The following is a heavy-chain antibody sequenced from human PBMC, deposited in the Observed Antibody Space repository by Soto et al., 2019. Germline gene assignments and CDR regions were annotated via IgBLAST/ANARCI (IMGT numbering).Heavy chain of an antibody. CDR2: INPNGGAT. J-gene: IGHJ6*03. Sequence: GASVKVSCKTSGDSFNDYYIHWVRQAPGQGLEWMGWINPNGGATKYAQKFQGRVTVTRDTSTRTVYMELSSLRSDDTALYYCARESGGATATLHYYYFYMDVWGKGTTVTVSS. CDR1: GDSFNDYY. V-gene: IGHV1-2*02. CDR3: ARESGGATATLHYYYFYMDV. D-gene: IGHD5-12*01.